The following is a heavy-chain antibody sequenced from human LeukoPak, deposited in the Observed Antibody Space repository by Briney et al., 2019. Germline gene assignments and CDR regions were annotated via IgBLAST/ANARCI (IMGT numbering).Heavy chain of an antibody. Sequence: PSETLSLTCTVSGGSISSYYWSWIRQPPGKGLEWIRYIYYSGSTNYNPSLKSRVTISVDTSKNQFSLKLNSVTAADTAVYYCARVSSAADGYYYYYYMDVWGKGTTVTVSS. CDR3: ARVSSAADGYYYYYYMDV. CDR1: GGSISSYY. CDR2: IYYSGST. J-gene: IGHJ6*03. V-gene: IGHV4-59*01. D-gene: IGHD5-24*01.